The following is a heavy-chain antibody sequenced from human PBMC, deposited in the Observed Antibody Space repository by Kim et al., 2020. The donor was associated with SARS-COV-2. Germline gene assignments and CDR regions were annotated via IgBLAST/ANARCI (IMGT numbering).Heavy chain of an antibody. Sequence: GWSLRLSCEASGFTSSSYSMNWLRQAPGKGLEWVSSISSSDSVKFYADSVKGRFTISRDNANNSLYLQMNSLRDDDTAVYYCARDMVRVVMSVRWFDPWGQGTLVIVSS. CDR3: ARDMVRVVMSVRWFDP. CDR1: GFTSSSYS. CDR2: ISSSDSVK. J-gene: IGHJ5*02. V-gene: IGHV3-21*01. D-gene: IGHD3-10*01.